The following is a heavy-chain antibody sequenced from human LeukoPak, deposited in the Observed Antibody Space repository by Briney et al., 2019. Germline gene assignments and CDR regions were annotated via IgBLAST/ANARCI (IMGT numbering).Heavy chain of an antibody. CDR2: ISGNGGYT. Sequence: PGGSLRLSCAASGFTFSSYAMSWVRQAPGKGLEWVSSISGNGGYTYHADSVKGRFTISRDNSKNTLYMQMNSLRAEDTAVYYCAKGNNGCYDSWGQGTLVTASS. D-gene: IGHD2-15*01. CDR1: GFTFSSYA. CDR3: AKGNNGCYDS. V-gene: IGHV3-23*01. J-gene: IGHJ4*02.